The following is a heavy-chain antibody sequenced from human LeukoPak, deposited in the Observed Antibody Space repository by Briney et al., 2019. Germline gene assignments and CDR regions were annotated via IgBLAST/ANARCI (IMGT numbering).Heavy chain of an antibody. CDR2: ISYDGSSK. CDR3: AKGWPVETAMAQFDY. Sequence: GRSLRLSCAASGFTFSSYGMHWVRQAPGKGLEWVAVISYDGSSKYYADSVKGRFTISRDNPKNTLYLQMNSLRTEDTAVYYCAKGWPVETAMAQFDYWGQGSLVTLSS. J-gene: IGHJ4*02. V-gene: IGHV3-30*18. D-gene: IGHD5-18*01. CDR1: GFTFSSYG.